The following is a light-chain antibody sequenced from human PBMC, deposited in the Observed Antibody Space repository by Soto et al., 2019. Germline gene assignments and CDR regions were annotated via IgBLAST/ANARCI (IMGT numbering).Light chain of an antibody. CDR2: GAS. J-gene: IGKJ1*01. V-gene: IGKV3-20*01. Sequence: EVVLTQSPGVLSLSPGEIVTISCRASQSVSSSYLAWYQQKPGQAPRLLIYGASSRAIDIPRRFSGSGSGTDFTLTIGGLEPEDVAVYFCQQYGGSHWTFGQGTKVEIK. CDR3: QQYGGSHWT. CDR1: QSVSSSY.